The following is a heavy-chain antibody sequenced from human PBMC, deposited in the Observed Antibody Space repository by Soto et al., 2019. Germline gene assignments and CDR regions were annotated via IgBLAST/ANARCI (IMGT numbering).Heavy chain of an antibody. J-gene: IGHJ4*02. CDR2: ISAYNGNT. V-gene: IGHV1-18*01. Sequence: QVQLVQSGAEVKKPGASVKVSCKTSGYTFTSYAISWVRQAPGQGLEWMGWISAYNGNTKYAQKLQGRVTMTTDTSTSTGYMGLRSLRSDDTAVYCCARDHGGGVTFEWGQGTQVTVSS. D-gene: IGHD3-16*01. CDR3: ARDHGGGVTFE. CDR1: GYTFTSYA.